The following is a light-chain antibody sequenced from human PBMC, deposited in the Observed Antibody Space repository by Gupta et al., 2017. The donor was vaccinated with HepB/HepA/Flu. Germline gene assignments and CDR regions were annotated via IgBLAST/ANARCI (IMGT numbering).Light chain of an antibody. Sequence: QSALTQPPSASVSPGQSLTISCTGTSSDVGGYNYVSWYQQYPGKAPKLMIYEVTKRPSGVPDRFSGSKSGNTASLTVSGLQAEDEADYYCSSYAGNNILIFGGGTRLTVL. J-gene: IGLJ2*01. CDR2: EVT. CDR3: SSYAGNNILI. CDR1: SSDVGGYNY. V-gene: IGLV2-8*01.